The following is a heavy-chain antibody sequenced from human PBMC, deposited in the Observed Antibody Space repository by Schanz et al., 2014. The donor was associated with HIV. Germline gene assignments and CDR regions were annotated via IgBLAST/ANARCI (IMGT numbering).Heavy chain of an antibody. CDR3: TRDAFYYDSPFDF. J-gene: IGHJ3*01. D-gene: IGHD3-22*01. Sequence: VQVAESGGGLVKTGGSLRLSCAASGFRLSDYYMSWIRQAPGKGLEWVSYISRSGSTMYYAESVKGRFTISRDNTKNSLYLEMDSLRVEDTAMYYCTRDAFYYDSPFDFWGQGTMVTVSS. CDR2: ISRSGSTM. CDR1: GFRLSDYY. V-gene: IGHV3-11*01.